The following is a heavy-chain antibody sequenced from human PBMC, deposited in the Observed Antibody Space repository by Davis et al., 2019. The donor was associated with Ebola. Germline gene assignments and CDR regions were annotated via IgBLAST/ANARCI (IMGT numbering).Heavy chain of an antibody. CDR2: ISSSSSYI. J-gene: IGHJ4*02. CDR1: GFTFSSYS. Sequence: GESLKISCAASGFTFSSYSMNWVRQAPGKGLEWVSSISSSSSYIYYADSVKGRFTISRDNAKNSLYLQMNSLRAEDTAVYYCAREKWELLRAGYFDYWGQGTLVTVPS. CDR3: AREKWELLRAGYFDY. V-gene: IGHV3-21*01. D-gene: IGHD1-26*01.